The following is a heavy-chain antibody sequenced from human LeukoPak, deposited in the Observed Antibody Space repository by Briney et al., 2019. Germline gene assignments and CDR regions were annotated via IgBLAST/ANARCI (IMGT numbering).Heavy chain of an antibody. Sequence: GGSLRLSCAASGFTFSSYAMHWVRQAPGKGLEWVAVISYDESNKYYADSVKGRFTISRDNSKNTLYLQMNSLRAEDTAVYYCARDLSKGYYYYYGMDVWGQGTTVTVSS. CDR1: GFTFSSYA. J-gene: IGHJ6*02. CDR3: ARDLSKGYYYYYGMDV. D-gene: IGHD4-11*01. CDR2: ISYDESNK. V-gene: IGHV3-30-3*01.